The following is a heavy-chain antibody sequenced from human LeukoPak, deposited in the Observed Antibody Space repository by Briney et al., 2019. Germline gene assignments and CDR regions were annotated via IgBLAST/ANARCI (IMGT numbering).Heavy chain of an antibody. Sequence: GGSLRLSCAASGFTFSSYGMSWVRQAPGKGLEWVSGINWNGGSTGYADSVKGRFTISRDNAKNSLYLQMNSLRAEDTALYYCASHATLRGYYYYYYMDVWGKGTTVTVSS. V-gene: IGHV3-20*04. D-gene: IGHD2-2*01. J-gene: IGHJ6*03. CDR2: INWNGGST. CDR1: GFTFSSYG. CDR3: ASHATLRGYYYYYYMDV.